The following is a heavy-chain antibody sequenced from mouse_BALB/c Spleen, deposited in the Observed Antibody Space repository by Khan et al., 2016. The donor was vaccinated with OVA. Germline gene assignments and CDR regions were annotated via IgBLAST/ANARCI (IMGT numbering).Heavy chain of an antibody. CDR1: GYTFINYC. V-gene: IGHV1-7*01. Sequence: QVQLKESGAELAKPGASVKMSCTASGYTFINYCIHWVKQRPGQGLEWIGYINPSTGYTEYNQNFKDKATFTANKSSNTAYMQLSSLTSEDSGVYDCERRGGRWDMDYWGQGTTLTVSS. CDR3: ERRGGRWDMDY. J-gene: IGHJ4*01. CDR2: INPSTGYT. D-gene: IGHD4-1*01.